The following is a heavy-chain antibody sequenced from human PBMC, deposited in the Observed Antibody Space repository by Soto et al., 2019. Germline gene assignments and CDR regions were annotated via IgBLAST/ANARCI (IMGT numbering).Heavy chain of an antibody. CDR1: GFTFSSYA. CDR3: AKGSAAGIPYYFDS. Sequence: GGSLRLSCEASGFTFSSYAMSWVRQAPGKGLEWVSAISDSGDSTYYADSVKGRFTISRDNSKNTLSLQMNSLRAEDTALYYCAKGSAAGIPYYFDSWGLGTLVTVPQ. V-gene: IGHV3-23*01. CDR2: ISDSGDST. D-gene: IGHD6-13*01. J-gene: IGHJ4*02.